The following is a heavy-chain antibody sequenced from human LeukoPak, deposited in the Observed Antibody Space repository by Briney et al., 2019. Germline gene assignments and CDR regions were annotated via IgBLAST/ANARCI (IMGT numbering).Heavy chain of an antibody. CDR1: GDSMSDYF. CDR3: AAMTTVTMYPYFFDS. V-gene: IGHV4-59*01. D-gene: IGHD4-17*01. J-gene: IGHJ4*02. Sequence: PSETLSLTCTVSGDSMSDYFWTWIRQPPGKGLEWIGYAADSGSTNYNPSLKSRVTISVDSSTNHFSLRLTSVTAADTAIYYCAAMTTVTMYPYFFDSWGQGTFLTVSS. CDR2: AADSGST.